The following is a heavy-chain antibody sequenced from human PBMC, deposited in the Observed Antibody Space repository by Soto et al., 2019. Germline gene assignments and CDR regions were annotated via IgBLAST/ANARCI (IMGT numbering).Heavy chain of an antibody. CDR2: IYYSGST. D-gene: IGHD3-3*01. J-gene: IGHJ6*02. CDR1: GGSISSYY. V-gene: IGHV4-59*01. Sequence: SETLSLTCTVSGGSISSYYWSWIRQTPGKGLEWIGYIYYSGSTNYNPSLKSRVTISVDTSKNQFSLKLSSVTAADTAVYYCARAWAGRTYYDFWSGTYYYYGMDVWGQGTTVTVSS. CDR3: ARAWAGRTYYDFWSGTYYYYGMDV.